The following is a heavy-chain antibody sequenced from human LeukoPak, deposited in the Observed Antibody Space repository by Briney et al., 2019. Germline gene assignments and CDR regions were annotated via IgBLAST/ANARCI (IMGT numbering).Heavy chain of an antibody. V-gene: IGHV3-23*01. CDR3: VKESNDFWSGYQSNYYYYYMDV. J-gene: IGHJ6*03. D-gene: IGHD3-3*01. Sequence: SGGSLRLSCAASGFTFSSYAMSWVRQAPGKGLEWVSAIRGSGVGTYYADSVKGRFTISRDNSKNTLYLQMNSLRAEDAAVYYCVKESNDFWSGYQSNYYYYYMDVWGKGTTVTVSS. CDR2: IRGSGVGT. CDR1: GFTFSSYA.